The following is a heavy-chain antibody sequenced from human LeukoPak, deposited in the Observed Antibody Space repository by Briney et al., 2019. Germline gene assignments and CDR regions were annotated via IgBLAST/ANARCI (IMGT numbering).Heavy chain of an antibody. V-gene: IGHV3-7*03. CDR3: ARGGGLDV. CDR2: INHNGNVN. D-gene: IGHD3-16*01. CDR1: GFTFSSYW. J-gene: IGHJ6*02. Sequence: GGSLRLSCAASGFTFSSYWMNWARQAPGKGLEWVASINHNGNVNYYVDSVKGRFTISRDNAQNSLYLQMSNLRAEDTAVYFCARGGGLDVWGQGATVTVSS.